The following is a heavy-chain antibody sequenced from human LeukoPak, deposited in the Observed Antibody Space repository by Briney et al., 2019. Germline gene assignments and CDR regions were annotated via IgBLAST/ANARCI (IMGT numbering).Heavy chain of an antibody. J-gene: IGHJ5*02. V-gene: IGHV1-46*01. CDR3: ARDSGDPQEYGGYVS. Sequence: GASVKVSCKASGYTFTSYYMHWVRQAPGQGLEWMGIINPSGGSTSYAQKFQGRVTMTRDTSTSTVYMELSRLRSDDTAVYYCARDSGDPQEYGGYVSWGQGTLVTVSS. D-gene: IGHD5-12*01. CDR2: INPSGGST. CDR1: GYTFTSYY.